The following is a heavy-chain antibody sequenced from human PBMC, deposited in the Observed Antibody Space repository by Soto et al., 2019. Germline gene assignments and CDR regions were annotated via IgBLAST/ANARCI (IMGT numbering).Heavy chain of an antibody. Sequence: PSETLSLTCTVSGDSISSYYWRWIRQPPGKGLEWIGYIHYSGSTNYNPSLKSRVTISVDTSKNQFSLKLSSVTAADTAVYYCARDRAGYCSSTSCYSLDYYGMDVWGQGTTVT. D-gene: IGHD2-2*01. V-gene: IGHV4-59*12. CDR2: IHYSGST. CDR1: GDSISSYY. CDR3: ARDRAGYCSSTSCYSLDYYGMDV. J-gene: IGHJ6*02.